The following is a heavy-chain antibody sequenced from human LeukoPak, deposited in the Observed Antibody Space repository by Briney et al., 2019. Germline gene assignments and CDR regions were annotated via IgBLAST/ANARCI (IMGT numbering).Heavy chain of an antibody. V-gene: IGHV4-39*01. CDR2: IYYSGST. CDR3: ARGPPTDYYDSSGFYYVFDY. CDR1: GDSISSSSYY. D-gene: IGHD3-22*01. Sequence: SETLSLTCTVSGDSISSSSYYWGWIRQPPGKGLEWIGSIYYSGSTCYNPSLKSRVTISVDTSKNQFSLKLSSVTAADTAVYFCARGPPTDYYDSSGFYYVFDYWGQGTLVTVSS. J-gene: IGHJ4*02.